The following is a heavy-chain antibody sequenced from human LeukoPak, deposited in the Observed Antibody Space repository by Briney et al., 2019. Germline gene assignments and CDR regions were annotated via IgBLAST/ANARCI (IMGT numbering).Heavy chain of an antibody. D-gene: IGHD3-22*01. CDR2: IYYSGST. CDR1: GGSISSYY. J-gene: IGHJ6*02. V-gene: IGHV4-59*01. CDR3: ARDRYYYDSSGQLYYYYYYGMDV. Sequence: SETLSLTCTVSGGSISSYYWSWTRQPPGKGLEWIGYIYYSGSTNYNPSLKSRVTISVDTSKNQFSLKLSSVTAADTAVYYCARDRYYYDSSGQLYYYYYYGMDVWGQGTTVTVSS.